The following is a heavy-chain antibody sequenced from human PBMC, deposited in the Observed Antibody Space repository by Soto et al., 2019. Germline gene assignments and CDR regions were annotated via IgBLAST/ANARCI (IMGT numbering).Heavy chain of an antibody. J-gene: IGHJ5*01. Sequence: SETLSLTCSVSGDSISTVDYFWAWVRQPPGQALEYIGYIYKSATTYYNPSFESRVAISLDTSKSQFSLNVTSLTAADTTVYFCARGRYCLTGRCFPNWFDSWGQGTLVTVSS. CDR2: IYKSATT. CDR3: ARGRYCLTGRCFPNWFDS. V-gene: IGHV4-30-4*01. D-gene: IGHD2-15*01. CDR1: GDSISTVDYF.